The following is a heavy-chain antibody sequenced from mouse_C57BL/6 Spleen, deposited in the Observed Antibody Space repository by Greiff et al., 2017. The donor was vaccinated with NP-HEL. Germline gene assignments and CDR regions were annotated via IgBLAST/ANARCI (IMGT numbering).Heavy chain of an antibody. CDR1: GYAFSSSW. D-gene: IGHD3-2*02. CDR3: ARTESSGWGFAY. J-gene: IGHJ3*01. Sequence: QVQLKESGPELVKPGASVKISCKASGYAFSSSWMNWVKQRPGKGLEWIGRIYPGDGDTNYNGKFKGKATLTADKSSSTAYMQLSSLTSEDSAVYFCARTESSGWGFAYWGQGTLVTVSA. CDR2: IYPGDGDT. V-gene: IGHV1-82*01.